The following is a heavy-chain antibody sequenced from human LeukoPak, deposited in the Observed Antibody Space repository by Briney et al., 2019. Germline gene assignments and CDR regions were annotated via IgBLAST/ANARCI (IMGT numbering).Heavy chain of an antibody. D-gene: IGHD6-6*01. Sequence: ASVKVSCKASGYTFTSYYTHWVRQAPGQGLEWMGIINPSGGSTSYAQKFQGRVTMTRDMSTSTVYMELSSLRSEDTAVYYCARDRSSWREFDYWGQGTLVTVSS. CDR3: ARDRSSWREFDY. CDR2: INPSGGST. J-gene: IGHJ4*02. V-gene: IGHV1-46*01. CDR1: GYTFTSYY.